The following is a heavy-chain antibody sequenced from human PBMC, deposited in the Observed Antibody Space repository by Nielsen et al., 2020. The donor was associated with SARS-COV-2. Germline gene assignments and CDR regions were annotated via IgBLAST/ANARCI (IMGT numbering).Heavy chain of an antibody. J-gene: IGHJ5*01. CDR3: ARSPGYSNNPYTWFDS. Sequence: SETVSLTCSVSGDSIITYYWNWIRQTPGKGLEWIGYIYYVYRSVTNNYNPSLKSRATISLDTSQSQISLKLTSVTAADTAVYFCARSPGYSNNPYTWFDSWGQVILFTVSS. CDR1: GDSIITYY. D-gene: IGHD5-18*01. CDR2: IYYVYRSVTN. V-gene: IGHV4-59*01.